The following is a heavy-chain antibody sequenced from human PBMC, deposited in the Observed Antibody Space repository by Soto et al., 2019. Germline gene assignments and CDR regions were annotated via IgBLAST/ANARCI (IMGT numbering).Heavy chain of an antibody. CDR2: INPNSGGT. J-gene: IGHJ6*02. V-gene: IGHV1-2*02. Sequence: RASVKVSCKASGYTFTGYYMHWVRQAPGQGLEWMGWINPNSGGTNYAQKFQGRVTMTRDTSISTAYMELSRLRSDDTAVYYCARGLGTTWLYYYYYGMDVWGQGTTVTVSS. CDR1: GYTFTGYY. CDR3: ARGLGTTWLYYYYYGMDV. D-gene: IGHD4-17*01.